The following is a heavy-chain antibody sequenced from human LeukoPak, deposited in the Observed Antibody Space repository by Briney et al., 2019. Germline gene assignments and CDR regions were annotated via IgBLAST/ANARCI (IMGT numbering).Heavy chain of an antibody. CDR3: ARDRYSNSFYYYYAMDV. J-gene: IGHJ6*02. CDR2: INHRGST. V-gene: IGHV4-34*01. Sequence: SETLPLTCAVFGGSFSGHYWSWIRQPPGKGLEWIGEINHRGSTTYNPSLKSRVTISVDTSKSQFSLKLSSLTAADTAVYYCARDRYSNSFYYYYAMDVWGQGTTVTVSS. CDR1: GGSFSGHY. D-gene: IGHD4-11*01.